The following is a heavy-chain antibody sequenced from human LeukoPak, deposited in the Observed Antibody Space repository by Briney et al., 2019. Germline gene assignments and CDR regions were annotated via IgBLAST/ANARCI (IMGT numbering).Heavy chain of an antibody. CDR1: GFTFSSYW. V-gene: IGHV3-7*05. CDR2: IKQDGSER. J-gene: IGHJ3*02. Sequence: GGSLRLSCAASGFTFSSYWMSWVRQAPGKGLEWVANIKQDGSERYYVDSVKGRFTISRDNSKNTLYLQMNSLRAEDTAVYYCAKGLLFTIIVVVNADAFDIWGQGTMVTVTS. CDR3: AKGLLFTIIVVVNADAFDI. D-gene: IGHD3-22*01.